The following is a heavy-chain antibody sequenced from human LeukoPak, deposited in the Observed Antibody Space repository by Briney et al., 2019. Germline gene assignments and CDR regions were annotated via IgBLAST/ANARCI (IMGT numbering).Heavy chain of an antibody. D-gene: IGHD6-13*01. V-gene: IGHV1-69*05. J-gene: IGHJ3*02. CDR3: ARDPHSTLYSIIDAFDI. Sequence: SVKVSCKASGGTFSSYAISWVRQAPGQGLEWMGGIIPIFGTANYAQKFQGRVTITTDESTSTAYMELRSLRSDDTAVYYCARDPHSTLYSIIDAFDIWGKGTMVTVSS. CDR2: IIPIFGTA. CDR1: GGTFSSYA.